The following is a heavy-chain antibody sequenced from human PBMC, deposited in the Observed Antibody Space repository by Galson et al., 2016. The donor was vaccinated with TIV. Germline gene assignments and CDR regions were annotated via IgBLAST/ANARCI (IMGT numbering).Heavy chain of an antibody. CDR2: IFPDDSDT. V-gene: IGHV5-51*01. D-gene: IGHD3-22*01. CDR1: GYRFSSYW. CDR3: ARHFRYSDSSGYHYFDS. Sequence: QSGAEVKKPGESLKISCKGSGYRFSSYWIGWVRQRPGKGLEWLGIIFPDDSDTRYSPSLEGQVTFSADKSIRTAYLQWSSLKASDTAIYHCARHFRYSDSSGYHYFDSWGQGTMVTVSS. J-gene: IGHJ4*02.